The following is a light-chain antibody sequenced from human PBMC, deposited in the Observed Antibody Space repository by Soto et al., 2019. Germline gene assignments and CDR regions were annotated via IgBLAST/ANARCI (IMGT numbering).Light chain of an antibody. CDR2: INT. J-gene: IGLJ3*02. CDR3: SSYTSSSTPWV. CDR1: TSNIGAGYD. Sequence: QSVLTQPPSVSGAPGQRVTISCTGSTSNIGAGYDVHWYQQLPGTAPKLLIYINTNRPSGVPDRFSGSKSGTSASLAITGLQAEDEADYYCSSYTSSSTPWVFGGGTKLTVL. V-gene: IGLV1-40*01.